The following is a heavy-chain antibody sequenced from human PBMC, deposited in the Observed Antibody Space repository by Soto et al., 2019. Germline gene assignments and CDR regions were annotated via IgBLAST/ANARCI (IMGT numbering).Heavy chain of an antibody. V-gene: IGHV6-1*01. CDR2: TYYRSKWYN. CDR3: ARGTGTTSPDAFDI. D-gene: IGHD1-1*01. Sequence: SPTLSLTCAISGDSVSSNSAAWNWLRQSPSRGLEWLGRTYYRSKWYNDYAVSVKSRITINPDTSKNQFSLQLNSVTPEDTAVYYCARGTGTTSPDAFDIWGQGTMVTVSS. J-gene: IGHJ3*02. CDR1: GDSVSSNSAA.